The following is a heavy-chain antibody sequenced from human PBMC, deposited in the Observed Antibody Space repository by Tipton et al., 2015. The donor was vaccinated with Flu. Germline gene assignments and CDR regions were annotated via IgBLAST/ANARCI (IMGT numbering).Heavy chain of an antibody. J-gene: IGHJ5*02. D-gene: IGHD3-16*01. V-gene: IGHV5-51*01. CDR2: IFPGDSDI. Sequence: MQLVQSGAVVTKAGESLKISCHGSGYNFANYWIGWVRQMPGKGLEWMGIIFPGDSDIKYSPSFQGQVTISADTSISTAYLHWSSLRPPDTAMYYCARPDVMPGSDHLWGSPPFGTWGQGPLVTVSS. CDR1: GYNFANYW. CDR3: ARPDVMPGSDHLWGSPPFGT.